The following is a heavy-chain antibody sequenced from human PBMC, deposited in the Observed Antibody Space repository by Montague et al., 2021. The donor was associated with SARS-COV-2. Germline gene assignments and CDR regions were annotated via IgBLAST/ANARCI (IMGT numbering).Heavy chain of an antibody. V-gene: IGHV4-59*01. CDR1: DDSMNNYY. CDR3: ARAPIYRSSWYAYFDY. CDR2: INYSGST. Sequence: SETLSLTCTVSDDSMNNYYWSWIRQPPGKGLEWIGYINYSGSTHYNPSLQSRVTLSKDTSKNQFSLRLTSVTAADTAMYFCARAPIYRSSWYAYFDYWGQGTLVTVSS. D-gene: IGHD6-13*01. J-gene: IGHJ4*02.